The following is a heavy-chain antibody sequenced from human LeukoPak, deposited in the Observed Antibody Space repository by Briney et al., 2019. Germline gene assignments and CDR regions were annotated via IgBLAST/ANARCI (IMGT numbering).Heavy chain of an antibody. CDR2: INPDSGGT. V-gene: IGHV1-2*02. CDR1: RYTFTGYY. Sequence: GASVTVSCKASRYTFTGYYMHWLGPPPAQGLDGMGWINPDSGGTNYAQKFQGRVTMTRDTSISTAYLELSRLRSDDTAVYYCARDSGSYYFDYCGQGTLGTVSS. CDR3: ARDSGSYYFDY. J-gene: IGHJ4*02. D-gene: IGHD1-26*01.